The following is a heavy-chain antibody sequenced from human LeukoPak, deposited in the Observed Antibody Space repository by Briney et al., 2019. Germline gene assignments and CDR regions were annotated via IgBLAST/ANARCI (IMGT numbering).Heavy chain of an antibody. CDR2: ISYDGSNK. D-gene: IGHD1-26*01. Sequence: PGGSLRLSCAASGFTFSSYAMHWVRQAPGKGLEWVAVISYDGSNKYYADSVKGRFTISRDNSKNTLYLQMNSLRAEDTAVYYCARTTTVGATDCYYMDVWGKGTTVSDSS. J-gene: IGHJ6*03. V-gene: IGHV3-30-3*01. CDR3: ARTTTVGATDCYYMDV. CDR1: GFTFSSYA.